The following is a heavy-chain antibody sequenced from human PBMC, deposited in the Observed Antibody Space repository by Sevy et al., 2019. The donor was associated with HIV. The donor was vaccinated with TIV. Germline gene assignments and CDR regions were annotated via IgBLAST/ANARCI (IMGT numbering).Heavy chain of an antibody. Sequence: SETLSLTCTVSGGSIRSYYWSWIRQPPGKGLEWIGYIYYSGSTNYNPSLKSRVTISLDTFKNQFYLKLSSVTAADTAIYYCARENTMVQGANYYYYGMDVWGQGTTVTVSS. J-gene: IGHJ6*02. D-gene: IGHD3-10*01. CDR1: GGSIRSYY. V-gene: IGHV4-59*12. CDR3: ARENTMVQGANYYYYGMDV. CDR2: IYYSGST.